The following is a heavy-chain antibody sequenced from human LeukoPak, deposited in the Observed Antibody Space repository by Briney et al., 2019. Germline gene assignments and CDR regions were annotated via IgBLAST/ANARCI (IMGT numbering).Heavy chain of an antibody. CDR3: ARHGRPLLGIVAS. Sequence: SETLSLTCTVSGCSISSSSYYWGWIRQPPGKGLEWIGSIYYSGSTYYNPSLKSRVTISVDTSKNQFSLKLSSVTAADTAVYYCARHGRPLLGIVASWGQGTLVTVSS. V-gene: IGHV4-39*01. J-gene: IGHJ5*02. CDR2: IYYSGST. D-gene: IGHD2-15*01. CDR1: GCSISSSSYY.